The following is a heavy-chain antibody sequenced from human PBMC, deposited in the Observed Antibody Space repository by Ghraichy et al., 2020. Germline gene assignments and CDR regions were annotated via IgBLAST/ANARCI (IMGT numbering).Heavy chain of an antibody. Sequence: ASVKVSCKPSGYTFTDYFIYWVRQAPGQGLELMGRINPKTGATTYAQKFQGRVILTSDTSISTANMELSRLTSDDTAVYYCARDPYIVGDYWGQGTLVTVSS. D-gene: IGHD1-26*01. J-gene: IGHJ4*02. CDR1: GYTFTDYF. V-gene: IGHV1-2*06. CDR3: ARDPYIVGDY. CDR2: INPKTGAT.